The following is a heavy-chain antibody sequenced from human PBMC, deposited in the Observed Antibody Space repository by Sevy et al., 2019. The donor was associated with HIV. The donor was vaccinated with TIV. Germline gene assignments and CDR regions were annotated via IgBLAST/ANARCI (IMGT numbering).Heavy chain of an antibody. V-gene: IGHV3-23*01. J-gene: IGHJ3*02. CDR2: ISGSGGTT. CDR1: GLTFSSYA. CDR3: AKDIGMATFRYDGFDI. D-gene: IGHD5-12*01. Sequence: GGSLRLSCAASGLTFSSYAMNWVRQAPGKGLEWVSAISGSGGTTYYADSVKGRFAISRDNSKNTLYLQMSSLRAEDTAVYYCAKDIGMATFRYDGFDIWGQGTMVTVSS.